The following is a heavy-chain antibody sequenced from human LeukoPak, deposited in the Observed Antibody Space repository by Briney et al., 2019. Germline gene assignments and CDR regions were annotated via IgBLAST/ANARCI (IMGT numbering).Heavy chain of an antibody. CDR3: AKVRTRPPYYFDY. Sequence: GGSLRLSCAASGFTFSSYSMNWVRQAPGKGLEWVSYISSSSSTIYYADSVKGRFTISRDNAKNTLYLQMNSLRAEDTAVYYCAKVRTRPPYYFDYWGQGTLVTVSS. CDR2: ISSSSSTI. V-gene: IGHV3-48*01. CDR1: GFTFSSYS. D-gene: IGHD1-1*01. J-gene: IGHJ4*02.